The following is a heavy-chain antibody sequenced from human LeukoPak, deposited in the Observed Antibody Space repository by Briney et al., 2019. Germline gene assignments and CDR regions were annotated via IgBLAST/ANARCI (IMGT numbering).Heavy chain of an antibody. V-gene: IGHV3-23*01. D-gene: IGHD6-19*01. CDR3: AKVLLSGWYYFDY. CDR1: GFTFANYA. J-gene: IGHJ4*02. CDR2: VSGSGGET. Sequence: GGSLRLSCAASGFTFANYAMSWVRQAPGKGLEWVSSVSGSGGETHSTDSVRGRFTISRDNSKGTLYLQMSSLRAEDTAVYYCAKVLLSGWYYFDYWGQGTLVTVSS.